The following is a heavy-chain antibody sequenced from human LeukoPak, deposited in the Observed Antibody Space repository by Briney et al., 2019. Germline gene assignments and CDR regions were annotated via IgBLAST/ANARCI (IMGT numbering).Heavy chain of an antibody. V-gene: IGHV4-59*01. CDR2: IYYSGST. CDR3: ARDQEYYYDSSGSRKPHWYFDL. CDR1: GGSISSYY. J-gene: IGHJ2*01. Sequence: IPSETLSLTCTVSGGSISSYYWSWIRRPPGKGLEWIGYIYYSGSTNYNPSLKSRVTISVDTSKNQFSLKLSSVTAADTAVYYCARDQEYYYDSSGSRKPHWYFDLWGRGTLVTVSS. D-gene: IGHD3-22*01.